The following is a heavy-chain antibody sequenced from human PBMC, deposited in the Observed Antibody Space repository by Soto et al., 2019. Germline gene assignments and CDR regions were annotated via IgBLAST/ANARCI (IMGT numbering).Heavy chain of an antibody. V-gene: IGHV3-23*01. CDR3: AMLNSGSYSYHGMDV. J-gene: IGHJ6*02. D-gene: IGHD1-26*01. Sequence: EVQLLESGGDLVQPGGSLRLSCAASGFTFISYALNWVRQAPGKGLEWVSAISGSGGNTFYADSVKGRFTISRDNSTNTLFLQMHSLRAEAPAIYYCAMLNSGSYSYHGMDVWGQGTTVTVSS. CDR2: ISGSGGNT. CDR1: GFTFISYA.